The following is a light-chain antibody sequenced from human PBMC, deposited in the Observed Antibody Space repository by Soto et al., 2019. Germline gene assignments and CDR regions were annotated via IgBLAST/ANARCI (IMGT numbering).Light chain of an antibody. CDR1: QDITND. Sequence: IPLTQSPSSLSASVGDRVTITSRASQDITNDLGWYQQKPGKAPKRLIYEAYSLHSGVPSRFSGSGSGTEFTLTISSLQPEDLATYYCLQHNSYPRTFGQGTKVEIK. J-gene: IGKJ1*01. CDR2: EAY. V-gene: IGKV1-17*01. CDR3: LQHNSYPRT.